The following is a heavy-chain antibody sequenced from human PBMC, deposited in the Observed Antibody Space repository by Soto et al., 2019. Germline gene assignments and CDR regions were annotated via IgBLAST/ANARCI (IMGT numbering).Heavy chain of an antibody. D-gene: IGHD2-15*01. Sequence: ASETLSLTCAVYGQSFSRYYSSWIRQPPGKGLEWIGEINHSGSTNYNPSLKSRVTISVDTSKNQFSLKLSSVTAADTAVYYCARGQVVAAYSVWFDPWGQGTLVTVSS. V-gene: IGHV4-34*01. CDR3: ARGQVVAAYSVWFDP. CDR2: INHSGST. J-gene: IGHJ5*02. CDR1: GQSFSRYY.